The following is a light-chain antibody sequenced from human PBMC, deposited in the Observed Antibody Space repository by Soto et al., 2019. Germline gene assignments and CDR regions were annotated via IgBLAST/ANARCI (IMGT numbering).Light chain of an antibody. J-gene: IGKJ1*01. CDR1: QSVSNNY. CDR2: GAS. Sequence: IVLTQSPGTLSLSPGERATLSCRASQSVSNNYLAWYQQKPGQAPRLLIYGASNRATGIPDRISGSGSGTEFSLTISSLQSEDFAVYYCQQYDNWPPKWTFGQGTKVDIK. CDR3: QQYDNWPPKWT. V-gene: IGKV3-20*01.